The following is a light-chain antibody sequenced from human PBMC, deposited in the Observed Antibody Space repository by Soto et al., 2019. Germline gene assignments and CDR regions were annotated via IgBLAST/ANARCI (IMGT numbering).Light chain of an antibody. CDR1: QSISSW. J-gene: IGKJ3*01. V-gene: IGKV1-39*01. CDR2: AAS. CDR3: QQSYNAPFN. Sequence: DIQMTQSPSTLSASVGDRVTITCRASQSISSWLAWYQQKPGKAPKLLMNAASTLRSGVPSRFSASGSGTDFTLTISSLQPEDYATYYCQQSYNAPFNFGPGTKVDIK.